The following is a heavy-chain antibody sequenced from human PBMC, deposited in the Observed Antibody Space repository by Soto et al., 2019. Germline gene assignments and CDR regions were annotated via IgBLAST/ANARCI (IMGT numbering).Heavy chain of an antibody. V-gene: IGHV3-30*03. Sequence: GGSLRLSCADSGFTFISYAMHWVRQAPGKGLEWVAVVSSDGSNKWYADSVKGRFTISRDNSKNTLYLQMSSLRADDTAIYFCATNDWDYWGQGTLVTVSS. J-gene: IGHJ4*02. CDR2: VSSDGSNK. CDR1: GFTFISYA. D-gene: IGHD3-3*01. CDR3: ATNDWDY.